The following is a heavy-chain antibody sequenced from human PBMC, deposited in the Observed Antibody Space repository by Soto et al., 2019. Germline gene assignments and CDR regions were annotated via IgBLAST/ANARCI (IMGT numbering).Heavy chain of an antibody. CDR3: ARYKSNYYYGMDV. CDR1: GGSISSYY. Sequence: QVQLQESGPGLVKPSETLSLTCTVSGGSISSYYWSWIRQPPGKGLEWIGYIYYSGITNYNPSLKSRVTISVDTSQNQFSLTLSSVTAADTAVYYCARYKSNYYYGMDVWGQGTTVTVSS. J-gene: IGHJ6*02. D-gene: IGHD1-20*01. V-gene: IGHV4-59*01. CDR2: IYYSGIT.